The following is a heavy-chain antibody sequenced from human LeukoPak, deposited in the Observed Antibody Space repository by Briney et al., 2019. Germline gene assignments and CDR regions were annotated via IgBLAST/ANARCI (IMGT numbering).Heavy chain of an antibody. CDR3: ARYYYDSSGYNFDY. Sequence: ASVKVSCKASGYTFTGYYMHWVRQAPGQGLEWMGWINPNSGGTNYAQKFQGRVTMTRDTSISTAYMELSRLRSDDTAVYYCARYYYDSSGYNFDYWGQGTLVTVS. V-gene: IGHV1-2*02. J-gene: IGHJ4*02. CDR1: GYTFTGYY. CDR2: INPNSGGT. D-gene: IGHD3-22*01.